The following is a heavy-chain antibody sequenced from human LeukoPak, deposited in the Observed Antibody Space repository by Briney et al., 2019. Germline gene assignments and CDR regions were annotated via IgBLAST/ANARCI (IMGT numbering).Heavy chain of an antibody. CDR3: ARGAYTYYYDSSLEGFDY. D-gene: IGHD3-22*01. J-gene: IGHJ4*02. Sequence: ASVKVSCKASGYTFTGYYMHWVRQAPGQGLEWMGWINPNSGGTNYAQKFQGRVTMTRDTSISTAYMELSRLRSDDTAVYYCARGAYTYYYDSSLEGFDYWGQGTLVTDSS. V-gene: IGHV1-2*02. CDR1: GYTFTGYY. CDR2: INPNSGGT.